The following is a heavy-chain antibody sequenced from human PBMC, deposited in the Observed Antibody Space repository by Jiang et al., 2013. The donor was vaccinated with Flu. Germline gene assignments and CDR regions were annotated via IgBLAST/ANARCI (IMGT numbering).Heavy chain of an antibody. J-gene: IGHJ4*02. CDR1: GFTFSSYG. D-gene: IGHD2-2*02. Sequence: VESGGGVVQPGRSLRLSCAASGFTFSSYGMHWVRQAPGKGLEWVAVISYDGSNKYYADSVKGRFTISRDNSKNTLYLQMNSLRAEDTAVYYCAKDDTQPLLYRGGFDYWGQGTLVTVSS. CDR3: AKDDTQPLLYRGGFDY. CDR2: ISYDGSNK. V-gene: IGHV3-30*18.